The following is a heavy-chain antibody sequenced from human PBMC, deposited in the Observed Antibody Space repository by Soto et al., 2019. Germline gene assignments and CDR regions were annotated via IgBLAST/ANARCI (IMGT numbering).Heavy chain of an antibody. J-gene: IGHJ5*01. Sequence: GASVKVSCKASGGTFNNYGISWVRQAPGQGLEWMGGVIPIFGTPNSSQKFLGRLTITSDRSTRTVYMELSGLRSEDTAIYYCALDPDDRSSPGDWFDPWGKGTMVTVSS. D-gene: IGHD1-1*01. V-gene: IGHV1-69*06. CDR2: VIPIFGTP. CDR1: GGTFNNYG. CDR3: ALDPDDRSSPGDWFDP.